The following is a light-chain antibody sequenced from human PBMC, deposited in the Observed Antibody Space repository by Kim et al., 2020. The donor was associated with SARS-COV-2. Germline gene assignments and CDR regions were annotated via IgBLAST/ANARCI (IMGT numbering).Light chain of an antibody. CDR2: KDS. CDR3: PFADSSGTWV. V-gene: IGLV3-25*03. J-gene: IGLJ3*02. Sequence: SYELTQPPSVSVSPGQTARITCPGDALPKQYAYWYQQKPGQAPVLVLYKDSERPSGIPERFSGSSSGTTVTLTILGVQAEDVADYYFPFADSSGTWVFVG. CDR1: ALPKQY.